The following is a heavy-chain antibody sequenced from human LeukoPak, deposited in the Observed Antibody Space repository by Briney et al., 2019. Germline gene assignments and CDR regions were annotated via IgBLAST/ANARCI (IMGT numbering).Heavy chain of an antibody. Sequence: SVKVSCKASGGTFSSYAISWVRQAPGQGLEWMGGIIPIFGTANYAQKFQGRVTMTRDTSISTAYMEVSRLRSDDTAVYYCARDYYDSSGYSRFDPWGQGTLVTVSS. CDR3: ARDYYDSSGYSRFDP. V-gene: IGHV1-69*05. J-gene: IGHJ5*02. CDR2: IIPIFGTA. CDR1: GGTFSSYA. D-gene: IGHD3-22*01.